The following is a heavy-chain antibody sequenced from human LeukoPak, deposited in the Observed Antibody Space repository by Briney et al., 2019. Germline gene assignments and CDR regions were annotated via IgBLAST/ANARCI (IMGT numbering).Heavy chain of an antibody. J-gene: IGHJ4*02. CDR2: IYYSGIT. CDR1: GGSIRGSTYY. D-gene: IGHD1-26*01. CDR3: ARQGTSIVGATIDY. Sequence: PSEILSLTCTVSGGSIRGSTYYWGWIRQPPGKGLEWIGNIYYSGITYYNPSLKSRVTIYVDTSKNQFSLKLTSVTAADTALYYCARQGTSIVGATIDYWAREPWSPSPQ. V-gene: IGHV4-39*01.